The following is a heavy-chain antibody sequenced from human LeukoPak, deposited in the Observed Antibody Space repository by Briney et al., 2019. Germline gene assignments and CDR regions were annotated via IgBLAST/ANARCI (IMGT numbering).Heavy chain of an antibody. D-gene: IGHD4-23*01. CDR3: ARDNSVEDTAWWFDP. CDR1: GYSFTGYN. J-gene: IGHJ5*02. Sequence: ASEKVSCKASGYSFTGYNMHWVRQAPGQGLEWMGWINPSGGSTSYAQKFQGRVTMTRDMSTSTDYMELSSLRSEDTAVYYCARDNSVEDTAWWFDPWGQGTLVTVSS. V-gene: IGHV1-46*01. CDR2: INPSGGST.